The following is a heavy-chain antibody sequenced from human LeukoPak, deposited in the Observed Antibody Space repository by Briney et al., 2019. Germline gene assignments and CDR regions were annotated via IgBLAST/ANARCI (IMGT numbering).Heavy chain of an antibody. CDR2: ISGSGGST. CDR3: AKDSSGWFRSSSGFDP. Sequence: GGSLRLFCAASGFTFSSYAMSWVRQAPGKGLEWVSAISGSGGSTYYADSVKGRFTISRDNSKNTLYLQMNSLRAEDTAVYYCAKDSSGWFRSSSGFDPWGQGTLVTVSS. J-gene: IGHJ5*02. V-gene: IGHV3-23*01. CDR1: GFTFSSYA. D-gene: IGHD6-19*01.